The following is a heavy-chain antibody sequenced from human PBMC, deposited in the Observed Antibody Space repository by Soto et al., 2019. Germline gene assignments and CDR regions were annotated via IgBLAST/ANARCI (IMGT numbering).Heavy chain of an antibody. V-gene: IGHV1-69*13. D-gene: IGHD4-17*01. Sequence: SVKVSCKASGGTFSSYAISWVRRAPGQGLEWMGGIIPIFGTANYAQKFQGRVTITADESTSTAYMELSSLRSEDTAVYYCARAGDYGGNRQFPFDYWGQGTLVTVSS. CDR2: IIPIFGTA. CDR1: GGTFSSYA. J-gene: IGHJ4*02. CDR3: ARAGDYGGNRQFPFDY.